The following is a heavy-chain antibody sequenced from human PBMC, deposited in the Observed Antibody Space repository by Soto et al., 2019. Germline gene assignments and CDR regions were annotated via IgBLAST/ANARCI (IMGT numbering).Heavy chain of an antibody. Sequence: SETLSLTCAVSGGSISSSNWWSWVRQPPGKGLEWIGEIYHNGSTNYNPSLKSRVTISVDKSKNQFSLKLSSVTAADTAVYYCARDRGYCSSTSCYTGRVYGMDVWGQGTTVTVSS. D-gene: IGHD2-2*02. CDR3: ARDRGYCSSTSCYTGRVYGMDV. V-gene: IGHV4-4*02. J-gene: IGHJ6*02. CDR2: IYHNGST. CDR1: GGSISSSNW.